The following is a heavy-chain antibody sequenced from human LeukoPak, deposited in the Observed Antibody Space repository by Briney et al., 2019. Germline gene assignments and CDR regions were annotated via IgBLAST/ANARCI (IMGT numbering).Heavy chain of an antibody. J-gene: IGHJ1*01. Sequence: SETLSLTSTVSPGSISSSSDSWGWIRRPPGKGLEWIGTMYYTGSTYYNPSLKSQVTISVDTSKNQFSLKLSSVTAADTAVYYCAGHILYARGWSAGLFQRWGQGTLVTVSS. CDR2: MYYTGST. CDR3: AGHILYARGWSAGLFQR. CDR1: PGSISSSSDS. V-gene: IGHV4-39*01. D-gene: IGHD6-19*01.